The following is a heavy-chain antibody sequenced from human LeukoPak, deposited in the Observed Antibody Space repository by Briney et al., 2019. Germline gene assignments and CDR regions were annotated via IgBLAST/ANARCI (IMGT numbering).Heavy chain of an antibody. CDR2: ISSSGGTI. Sequence: PGGSLRLSCSASGFSFSDSKLNWVRQAPGKGREWVSCISSSGGTIYYADSVRGRFTISRDNAKNSLYLQMNSLRDEDTAVYYCTRDGIWGQGTMVTVSS. V-gene: IGHV3-48*02. CDR3: TRDGI. J-gene: IGHJ3*02. CDR1: GFSFSDSK.